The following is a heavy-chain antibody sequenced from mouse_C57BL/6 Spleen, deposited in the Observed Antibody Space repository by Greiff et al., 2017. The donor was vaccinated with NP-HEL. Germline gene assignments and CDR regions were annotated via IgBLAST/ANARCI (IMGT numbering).Heavy chain of an antibody. J-gene: IGHJ3*01. Sequence: VQLQQSGAELVKPGASVKLSCKASGYTFTSYWMHWVKQRPGQGLEWIGMIHPNSGSTNYNEKFKSKATLTVDKSSSTAYMQLSSLTSEDSAVYSVARCAYDPDGGCAYWGQGTLVTVSA. D-gene: IGHD2-3*01. CDR1: GYTFTSYW. CDR2: IHPNSGST. CDR3: ARCAYDPDGGCAY. V-gene: IGHV1-64*01.